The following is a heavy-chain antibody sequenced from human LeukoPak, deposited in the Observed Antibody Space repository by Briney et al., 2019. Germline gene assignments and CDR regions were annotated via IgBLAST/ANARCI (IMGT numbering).Heavy chain of an antibody. J-gene: IGHJ6*02. CDR3: ARGGGLDV. CDR2: INHNGNVN. V-gene: IGHV3-7*03. Sequence: PGMSLRLSCAASGFTFRNYGMHWVRQAPGKGLEWVASINHNGNVNCYVDSVKGRFTISRDNAKNSLYLQMSNLRAEDTAVYFCARGGGLDVWGQGATVTVSS. CDR1: GFTFRNYG. D-gene: IGHD3-16*01.